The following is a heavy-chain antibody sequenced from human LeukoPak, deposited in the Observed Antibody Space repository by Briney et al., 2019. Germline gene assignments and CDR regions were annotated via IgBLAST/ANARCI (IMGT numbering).Heavy chain of an antibody. CDR3: AKDRVAATPYFDY. J-gene: IGHJ4*02. CDR1: GFTFSSYA. D-gene: IGHD2-15*01. Sequence: GRSLRLSCAASGFTFSSYAMHWVRQAPGKGLEWVAVISYDGSNKYYADSVKGRFTISRDNSKNTLYLQMNSLRAEDTAVYYCAKDRVAATPYFDYWGQGTLVTVSS. V-gene: IGHV3-30-3*01. CDR2: ISYDGSNK.